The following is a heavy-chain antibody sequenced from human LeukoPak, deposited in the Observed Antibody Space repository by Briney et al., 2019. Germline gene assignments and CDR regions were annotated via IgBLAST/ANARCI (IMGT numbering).Heavy chain of an antibody. CDR1: GFTFSSYS. V-gene: IGHV3-21*01. J-gene: IGHJ5*02. D-gene: IGHD3-9*01. Sequence: GGSLRLSCAASGFTFSSYSMNWDRQAPGNGLEWVSSISSSSSYIYYADSVKGRFTISRDNAKNSLYLQMNSVRAEDTAVYYCARDPAYYDILTGYTWGQGTLVTVSS. CDR3: ARDPAYYDILTGYT. CDR2: ISSSSSYI.